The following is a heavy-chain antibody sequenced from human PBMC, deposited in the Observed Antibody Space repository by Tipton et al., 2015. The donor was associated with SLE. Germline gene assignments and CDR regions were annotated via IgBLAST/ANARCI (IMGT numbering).Heavy chain of an antibody. CDR2: IYYSGST. CDR3: ARDGRSGDPRDY. D-gene: IGHD4-17*01. J-gene: IGHJ4*02. V-gene: IGHV4-59*11. CDR1: GGSLSSHY. Sequence: TLSLTCTVSGGSLSSHYWSWIRQPPGKGLEWIGYIYYSGSTNYNPSLKSRVTISVDTSKNQFSLKLTSVTAADTAVYYCARDGRSGDPRDYWGQGTLVTVSS.